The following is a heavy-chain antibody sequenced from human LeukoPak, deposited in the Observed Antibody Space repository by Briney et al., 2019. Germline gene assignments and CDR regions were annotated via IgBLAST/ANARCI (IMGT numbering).Heavy chain of an antibody. J-gene: IGHJ4*02. V-gene: IGHV3-7*01. CDR3: GRWGVNAGLDY. CDR2: INPHGSEK. D-gene: IGHD3-10*01. CDR1: GFTFSNNW. Sequence: GGSLRLSCVASGFTFSNNWMGWVRQAPGKGLEWVANINPHGSEKYYVDSVEGRFTVSKDNAKNSVYLQMNSLRVEDTSIYYCGRWGVNAGLDYWGQGTLVTVSS.